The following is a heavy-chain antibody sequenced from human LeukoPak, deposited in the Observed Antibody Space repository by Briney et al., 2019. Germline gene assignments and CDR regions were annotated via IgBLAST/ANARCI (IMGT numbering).Heavy chain of an antibody. CDR3: ARDGGGSAWAFDL. Sequence: QPGGSLRLSCGTSGFPFSTHWMTWVRQAAGKGLEWVANINQDGSEKYHAASVKGRFTVSRDNAKNSVYLQVNSLRVEDTALYFCARDGGGSAWAFDLWGQGTLVTVSS. D-gene: IGHD2-15*01. CDR1: GFPFSTHW. V-gene: IGHV3-7*01. J-gene: IGHJ4*02. CDR2: INQDGSEK.